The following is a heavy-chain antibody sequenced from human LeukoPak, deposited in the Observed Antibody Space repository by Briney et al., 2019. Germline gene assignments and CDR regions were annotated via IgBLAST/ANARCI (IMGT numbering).Heavy chain of an antibody. Sequence: GGSLRLSCAASGFTFSDYALGWVRQAPGRGLEWVATLSGSGAGTYYSDSVQGRFTISRDNSKRTLFLQMHNLRVDDTAMYYCAVVAGRFPPDYWGQGTLVTVSS. CDR3: AVVAGRFPPDY. CDR2: LSGSGAGT. V-gene: IGHV3-23*01. J-gene: IGHJ4*02. CDR1: GFTFSDYA. D-gene: IGHD6-19*01.